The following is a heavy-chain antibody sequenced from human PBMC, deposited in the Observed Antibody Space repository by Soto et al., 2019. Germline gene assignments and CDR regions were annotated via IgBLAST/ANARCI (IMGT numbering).Heavy chain of an antibody. D-gene: IGHD1-7*01. V-gene: IGHV4-31*03. CDR2: IYYSGST. CDR3: AREIRPPELELRRLYHSYYMDV. J-gene: IGHJ6*03. CDR1: GGSISSGGYY. Sequence: PSETLSLTCTVSGGSISSGGYYWSWIRQHPGKGLEWIGYIYYSGSTYYNPSLKSRVTISVDTSKNQFSLKLSSVTAADTAVYYYAREIRPPELELRRLYHSYYMDVWGKGTTVTVAS.